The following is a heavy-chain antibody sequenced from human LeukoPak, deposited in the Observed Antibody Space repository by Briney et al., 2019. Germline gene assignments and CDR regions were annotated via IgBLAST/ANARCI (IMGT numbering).Heavy chain of an antibody. CDR3: ARDTVVPNAY. V-gene: IGHV3-21*01. J-gene: IGHJ4*02. CDR2: ISSSSSYI. D-gene: IGHD4-23*01. CDR1: GFTFSGYS. Sequence: GGSLRLCCAASGFTFSGYSMNWVRQAPGKGLEWVSSISSSSSYIYYADSVKGRFTISRDNAKNSLYLQMNSLRAEDTAVYYCARDTVVPNAYWGQGTLVTVSS.